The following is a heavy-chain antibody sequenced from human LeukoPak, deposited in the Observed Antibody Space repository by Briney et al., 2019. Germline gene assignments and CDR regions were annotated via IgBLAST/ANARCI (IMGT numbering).Heavy chain of an antibody. Sequence: SETLSLTCAVYGGSFSGYYWSWLRQPPGKGLEWVGEINHSGSTNYNPSLKSRVTISVDTSKNQFSLKLSSVTAADTAVYYCARAAGLRGYSYGPRLQHWGQGTLVTVSS. CDR1: GGSFSGYY. CDR3: ARAAGLRGYSYGPRLQH. D-gene: IGHD5-18*01. J-gene: IGHJ1*01. CDR2: INHSGST. V-gene: IGHV4-34*01.